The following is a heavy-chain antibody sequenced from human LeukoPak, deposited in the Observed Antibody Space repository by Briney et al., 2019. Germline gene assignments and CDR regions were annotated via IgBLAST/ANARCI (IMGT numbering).Heavy chain of an antibody. V-gene: IGHV1-2*02. CDR1: GYTFTSYY. Sequence: GASVKVSCKASGYTFTSYYMHWVRQAPGQGLEWMGWINPNGGDTRYVQKFQGRVTMTRDTSISTAYMELIRLRSDDAAVYYCARDTSVNTFDYWGQGTLVTVSS. J-gene: IGHJ4*02. CDR2: INPNGGDT. CDR3: ARDTSVNTFDY. D-gene: IGHD2/OR15-2a*01.